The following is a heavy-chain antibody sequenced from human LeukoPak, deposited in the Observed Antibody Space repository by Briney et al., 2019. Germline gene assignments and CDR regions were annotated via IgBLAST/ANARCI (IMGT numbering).Heavy chain of an antibody. Sequence: PSGTLSLTCAVYGGSFSGYYWSWIRQPPGKGLEWIGEINHSGSTNYNPSLKSRVTISVDTSKNQFSLKLSSVTAADTAVYYCATRGYYDFWSGYFTPYYFDYWGQGTLVTVSS. V-gene: IGHV4-34*01. CDR1: GGSFSGYY. J-gene: IGHJ4*02. CDR2: INHSGST. D-gene: IGHD3-3*01. CDR3: ATRGYYDFWSGYFTPYYFDY.